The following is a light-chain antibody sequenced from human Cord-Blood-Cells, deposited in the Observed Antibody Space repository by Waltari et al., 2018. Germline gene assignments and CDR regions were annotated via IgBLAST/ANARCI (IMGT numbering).Light chain of an antibody. V-gene: IGLV2-14*03. CDR3: SSYTSSSTWV. Sequence: SALTQPASVSGSPGQSITISSTGTRSAVGGYNYVSWSQHHPGKAPQLNSYDVSNRPAGVSNRFSGSKSGNTASLTISGLQAEDEADYYCSSYTSSSTWVFGGGTKLTVL. J-gene: IGLJ3*02. CDR2: DVS. CDR1: RSAVGGYNY.